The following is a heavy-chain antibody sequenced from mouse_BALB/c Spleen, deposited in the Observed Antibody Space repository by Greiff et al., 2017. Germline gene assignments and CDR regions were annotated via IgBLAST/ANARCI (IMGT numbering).Heavy chain of an antibody. V-gene: IGHV5-17*02. CDR3: SRGNYRYGRFAY. D-gene: IGHD2-14*01. J-gene: IGHJ3*01. Sequence: EVQLQESGGGLVQPGGSRTLSCAASGFSFSSFGMHWVRQAPERGLMWVAYISSSSSTIYYADTVKGRFTISRDNPKNTLFLQMTSLRSEDTAMYYCSRGNYRYGRFAYWGQGTLVTVSA. CDR2: ISSSSSTI. CDR1: GFSFSSFG.